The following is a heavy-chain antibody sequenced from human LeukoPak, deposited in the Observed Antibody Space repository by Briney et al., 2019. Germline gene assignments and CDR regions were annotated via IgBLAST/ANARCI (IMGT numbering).Heavy chain of an antibody. CDR2: ISYSGST. V-gene: IGHV4-39*01. CDR1: RDSISSNIYY. J-gene: IGHJ4*02. CDR3: ARLRHSSSWSPRYYYFDY. D-gene: IGHD6-13*01. Sequence: SETLSLTCTVSRDSISSNIYYWGWIRQPPGKGLEWIGSISYSGSTYYNPSLKSRVTISVDTSKNQFSLKLSSVTAADTAVYYCARLRHSSSWSPRYYYFDYWGQGTLVTVSS.